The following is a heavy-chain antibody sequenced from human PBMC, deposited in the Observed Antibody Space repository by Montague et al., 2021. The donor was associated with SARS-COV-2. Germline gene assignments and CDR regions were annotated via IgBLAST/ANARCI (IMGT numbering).Heavy chain of an antibody. CDR2: INPNSGGT. Sequence: SVKVSCKASGYTFTGYYMHWVRQAPGQGLEWMGWINPNSGGTNYXQKFQGRVTMTRDTSISTAYMELSRLRSDDTAVYYCASAAGGSYYVYYYYYYMDVWGKGTTVTVSS. CDR3: ASAAGGSYYVYYYYYYMDV. J-gene: IGHJ6*03. D-gene: IGHD1-26*01. V-gene: IGHV1-2*02. CDR1: GYTFTGYY.